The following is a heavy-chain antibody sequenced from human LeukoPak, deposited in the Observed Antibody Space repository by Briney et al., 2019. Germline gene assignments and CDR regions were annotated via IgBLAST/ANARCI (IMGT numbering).Heavy chain of an antibody. D-gene: IGHD2-15*01. CDR3: ARGYCSGGSCYSVENWFDP. J-gene: IGHJ5*02. CDR2: ISGYNGNT. V-gene: IGHV1-18*01. CDR1: GGTFSSYA. Sequence: ASVKVSCKASGGTFSSYAISWVRQAPGQGLEWMGWISGYNGNTNYGQKFQGRVIMTTDTSTSTAYMELRSLRSDDTAVYYCARGYCSGGSCYSVENWFDPWGQGTLVTVSS.